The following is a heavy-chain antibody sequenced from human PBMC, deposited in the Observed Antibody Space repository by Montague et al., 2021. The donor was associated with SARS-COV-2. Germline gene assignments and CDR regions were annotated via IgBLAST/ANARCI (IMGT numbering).Heavy chain of an antibody. V-gene: IGHV4-59*01. CDR3: ARESSYSRCSSTSCYTSVWFDP. J-gene: IGHJ5*02. CDR2: IYYSGGT. CDR1: GGSISSYY. D-gene: IGHD2-2*02. Sequence: SETLSLTCTVSGGSISSYYWSWIRQPPGKGLEWIGYIYYSGGTNYNPSLKSRVTISVDTSKNQFSLKLSSVTAADTAVYYCARESSYSRCSSTSCYTSVWFDPWGQGTLVTVSS.